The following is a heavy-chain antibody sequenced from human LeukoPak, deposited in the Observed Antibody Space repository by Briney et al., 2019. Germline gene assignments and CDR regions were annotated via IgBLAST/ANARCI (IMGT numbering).Heavy chain of an antibody. J-gene: IGHJ6*02. CDR3: ARCGPYSSSWPDYYYYGMDV. D-gene: IGHD6-13*01. V-gene: IGHV1-18*01. CDR2: ISAYNGNT. Sequence: ASVKVSCKASGYTFTSYGISWVRQSPGQGLEWMGWISAYNGNTNYAQKLQGRVTMTTDTSTITAYMELRSLRSEDTAVYYCARCGPYSSSWPDYYYYGMDVWGQGTTVTVSS. CDR1: GYTFTSYG.